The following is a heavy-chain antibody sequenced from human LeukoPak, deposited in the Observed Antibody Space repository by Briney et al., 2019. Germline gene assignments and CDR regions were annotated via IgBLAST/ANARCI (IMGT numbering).Heavy chain of an antibody. V-gene: IGHV3-7*01. D-gene: IGHD3-3*01. CDR3: ARDPLGVDFFDY. CDR2: IKQDGSER. J-gene: IGHJ4*02. Sequence: GGSPRLSCAASGFSFGGSWMSWVRQAPGKGLEWVANIKQDGSERYYVDSVKGRFTISRDNAKKSLYLQMNSLRAEDTAVYYCARDPLGVDFFDYWGQGTLVSVAS. CDR1: GFSFGGSW.